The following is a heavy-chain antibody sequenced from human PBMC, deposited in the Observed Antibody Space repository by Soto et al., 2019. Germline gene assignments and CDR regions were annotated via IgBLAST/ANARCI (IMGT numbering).Heavy chain of an antibody. Sequence: EVQLLESGGGVGQPGGSLRLSCAATGFSFSSYALNWVRQAPGKGLEWVSGISGTGGSTYYADSVKGRFTISRDNSKNTLYLQMNSLRAGDTAVYYCAKSDGDYVFFDYWGQGSLVTVPS. V-gene: IGHV3-23*01. CDR1: GFSFSSYA. D-gene: IGHD4-17*01. J-gene: IGHJ4*02. CDR2: ISGTGGST. CDR3: AKSDGDYVFFDY.